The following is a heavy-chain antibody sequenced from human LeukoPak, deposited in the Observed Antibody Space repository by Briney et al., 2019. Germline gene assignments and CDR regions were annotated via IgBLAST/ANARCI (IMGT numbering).Heavy chain of an antibody. J-gene: IGHJ4*02. CDR1: GFTFGSYA. D-gene: IGHD6-6*01. CDR2: ISYDGSNK. CDR3: ARAKWTEYGIDH. V-gene: IGHV3-30-3*01. Sequence: QTGGSLRLSCAASGFTFGSYAMHWVRQAPGKGLEWVAVISYDGSNKYYADSVKGRFTISRDNSKNTLYLQMNSLRAEDTAVYYCARAKWTEYGIDHWGQGTLVTVSS.